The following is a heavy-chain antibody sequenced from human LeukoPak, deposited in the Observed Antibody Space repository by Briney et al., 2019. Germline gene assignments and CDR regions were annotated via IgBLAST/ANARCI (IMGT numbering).Heavy chain of an antibody. Sequence: GGSLRLSCAASRFTFRTYFMVWVRQAPGKGLEYVSAISSNGGSTYYADSVKGRFTISRDNSKNTLYLQMSSLRAEDTAVYHCVEDDRYFCDISGYPLWGQGTLVTVSS. CDR2: ISSNGGST. D-gene: IGHD3-22*01. J-gene: IGHJ4*02. CDR1: RFTFRTYF. CDR3: VEDDRYFCDISGYPL. V-gene: IGHV3-64D*09.